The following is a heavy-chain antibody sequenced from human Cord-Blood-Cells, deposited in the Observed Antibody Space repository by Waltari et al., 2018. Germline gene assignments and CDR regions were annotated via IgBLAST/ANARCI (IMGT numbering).Heavy chain of an antibody. CDR3: ANSSFSSGYYDY. J-gene: IGHJ4*02. Sequence: QVQLVESGGGVVQPGRSLRLSCAASGFTFSSHVMLWARQAPGKGLEWVAVISYDGSNKYYADSVKGRFTISRDNSKNTLYLQMNSLRAEDTAVYYCANSSFSSGYYDYWGQGTLVTVSS. CDR1: GFTFSSHV. D-gene: IGHD3-3*01. V-gene: IGHV3-30*18. CDR2: ISYDGSNK.